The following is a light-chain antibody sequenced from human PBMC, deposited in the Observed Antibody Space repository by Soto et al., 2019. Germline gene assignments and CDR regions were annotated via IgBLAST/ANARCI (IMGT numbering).Light chain of an antibody. V-gene: IGLV2-8*01. CDR3: SSYAGSSNV. CDR2: DVS. J-gene: IGLJ1*01. CDR1: SSDVGTYDF. Sequence: QSALTQPRSVSGSPGQSVTISCTGTSSDVGTYDFVSWYQQHPGKAPRLMIFDVSERPSGVHDRFSGSKSGNTASLTVSGLQAEDEADYYCSSYAGSSNVFGTGTKVTVL.